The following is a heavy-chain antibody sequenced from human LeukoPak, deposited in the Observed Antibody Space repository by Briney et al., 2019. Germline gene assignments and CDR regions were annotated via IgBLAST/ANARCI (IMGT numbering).Heavy chain of an antibody. CDR2: IYYSGST. D-gene: IGHD1-26*01. V-gene: IGHV4-59*01. J-gene: IGHJ6*03. CDR3: ARGSGPDYYYMDV. Sequence: SETLSLTCSVSGASISKDYWIWMRQPPGKGLEWIGYIYYSGSTNYNPSLKSRVTISVDTSKNQFSLKLSSVTAADTAVYYCARGSGPDYYYMDVWGKGTTVTISS. CDR1: GASISKDY.